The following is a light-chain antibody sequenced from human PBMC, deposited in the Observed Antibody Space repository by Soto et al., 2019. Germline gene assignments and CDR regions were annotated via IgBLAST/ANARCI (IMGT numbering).Light chain of an antibody. V-gene: IGKV3-15*01. CDR3: QQYNYWPPVT. CDR1: QGVGSN. Sequence: EIVMTQSPATLSVSPGERATLSCRASQGVGSNLAWYQHKPGQAPRLLIFGASTRATDIPARFSGSGSGTEFTLTISGVQSVDFAVYYCQQYNYWPPVTFGGGTKVEIK. J-gene: IGKJ4*01. CDR2: GAS.